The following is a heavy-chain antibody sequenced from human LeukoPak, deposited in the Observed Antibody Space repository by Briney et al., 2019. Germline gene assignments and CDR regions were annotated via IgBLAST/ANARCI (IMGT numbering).Heavy chain of an antibody. CDR3: ARIDYVWGSYRSFDY. J-gene: IGHJ4*02. CDR1: GGSISTSTYY. CDR2: ISYSGST. V-gene: IGHV4-39*01. D-gene: IGHD3-16*02. Sequence: SETLSLTCTVSGGSISTSTYYWGWVRQPPGKGLEWIGSISYSGSTYNNPSLKSRVTISVDTSKNQFSLKLSSVTAPDTAVYYCARIDYVWGSYRSFDYWGQGTLVTVSS.